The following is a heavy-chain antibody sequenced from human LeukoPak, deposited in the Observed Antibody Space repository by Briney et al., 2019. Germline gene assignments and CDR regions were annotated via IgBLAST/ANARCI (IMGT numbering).Heavy chain of an antibody. J-gene: IGHJ6*03. CDR3: ARRYYYYYMDV. V-gene: IGHV4-34*01. CDR1: GGSFSGYY. Sequence: SEALSLTCAVYGGSFSGYYWSWIRQPPGKGLEWIGEINHSGSTNYNPSLKSRVTISVDTSKNQFSLKLSSVTAADTAVYYCARRYYYYYMDVWGKGTTVTISS. CDR2: INHSGST.